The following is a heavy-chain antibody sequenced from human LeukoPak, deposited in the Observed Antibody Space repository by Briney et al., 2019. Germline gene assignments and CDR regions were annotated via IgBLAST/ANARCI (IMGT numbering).Heavy chain of an antibody. Sequence: GRSLRLSCAASGFTFDDYAMHWVRQAPGKGLERVSGISWNSGSIGYADSVKGRFTISRDNAKNSLYLQMNSLRAEDTALYYCAKDMNGYFDYWGQGTLVTVSS. CDR1: GFTFDDYA. J-gene: IGHJ4*02. CDR2: ISWNSGSI. D-gene: IGHD1-1*01. CDR3: AKDMNGYFDY. V-gene: IGHV3-9*01.